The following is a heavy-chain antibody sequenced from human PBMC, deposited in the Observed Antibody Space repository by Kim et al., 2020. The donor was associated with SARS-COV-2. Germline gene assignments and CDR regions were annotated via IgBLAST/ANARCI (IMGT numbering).Heavy chain of an antibody. J-gene: IGHJ4*02. V-gene: IGHV4-34*01. CDR3: AREVVPASFDY. CDR2: T. D-gene: IGHD2-2*01. Sequence: TNYTPSLKSRVTISVDTSKNQFSLKLSSVTAADTAVYYCAREVVPASFDYWGQGTLVTVSS.